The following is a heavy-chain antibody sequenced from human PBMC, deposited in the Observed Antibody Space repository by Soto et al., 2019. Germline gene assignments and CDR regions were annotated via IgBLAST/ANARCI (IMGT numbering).Heavy chain of an antibody. J-gene: IGHJ4*02. D-gene: IGHD2-2*01. CDR1: GYTFTSYG. V-gene: IGHV1-18*01. Sequence: QVQLVQSGAEVKKPGASVKVSCKASGYTFTSYGISWVRQAPGQGLEWMGWSSAYNGNTNYAQKLQGRVTMTTDTSTSTAYRELRSLRSDDTAVYYCARDSYCISTSCYPPDPISDYWGQGSLVTVST. CDR3: ARDSYCISTSCYPPDPISDY. CDR2: SSAYNGNT.